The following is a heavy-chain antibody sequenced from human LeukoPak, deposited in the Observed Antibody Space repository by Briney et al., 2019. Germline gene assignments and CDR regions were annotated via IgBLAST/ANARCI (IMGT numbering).Heavy chain of an antibody. Sequence: GRSLRLSCAASGFTFSSYAMHWVRQAPGKGLEWVAVISYDGSNKYYADSVKGRFTISRDNSKNTLYLQMNSLRAEDTAVYYCAKDGVYYDSSGYYFDYWGQGTLVTVSS. CDR2: ISYDGSNK. V-gene: IGHV3-30-3*01. J-gene: IGHJ4*02. CDR3: AKDGVYYDSSGYYFDY. D-gene: IGHD3-22*01. CDR1: GFTFSSYA.